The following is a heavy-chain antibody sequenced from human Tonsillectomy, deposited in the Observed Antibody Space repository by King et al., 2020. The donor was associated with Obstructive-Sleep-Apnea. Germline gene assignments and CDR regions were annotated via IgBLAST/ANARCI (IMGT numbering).Heavy chain of an antibody. CDR3: AKDSMDYDSLTGPVDY. V-gene: IGHV3-23*04. CDR1: GFTFRTYA. Sequence: VQLVESGGGLVQPGGSLRLSCAGSGFTFRTYAMSWVRQAPGKGLEWVSGISGSGGSTYYANSVKGRFTISRDNPKNTLYLQMTSLRAEDTAVYYCAKDSMDYDSLTGPVDYWGQGTLVTVSS. D-gene: IGHD3-9*01. CDR2: ISGSGGST. J-gene: IGHJ4*02.